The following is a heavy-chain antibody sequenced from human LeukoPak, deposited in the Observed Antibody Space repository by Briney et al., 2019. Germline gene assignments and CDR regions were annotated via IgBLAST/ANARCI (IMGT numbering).Heavy chain of an antibody. CDR3: ARGRSLRYFDWSIPTGINWFDP. D-gene: IGHD3-9*01. Sequence: SETLSLTCAVYGGSFSGYYWSWIRQPPGKGLEWIGEINHSRSTNYNPSLKSRVTISVDTSKNQFSLKLSSVTAADTAVYYCARGRSLRYFDWSIPTGINWFDPWGQGTLVTVSS. J-gene: IGHJ5*02. CDR2: INHSRST. V-gene: IGHV4-34*01. CDR1: GGSFSGYY.